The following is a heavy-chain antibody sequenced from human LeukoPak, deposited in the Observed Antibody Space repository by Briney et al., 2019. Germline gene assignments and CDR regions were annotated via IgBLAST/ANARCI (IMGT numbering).Heavy chain of an antibody. CDR3: ARQATVVAAAWFEP. CDR1: GGSISSSSYY. CDR2: IYHSGST. J-gene: IGHJ5*02. D-gene: IGHD4-23*01. Sequence: SETLSLTCTVSGGSISSSSYYWGWIRQPPGKRLEWIATIYHSGSTYYNPSLKSRVTISVDTSKNQFSLRLSSVTAADTAVYYCARQATVVAAAWFEPWGQGTLVTVSS. V-gene: IGHV4-39*01.